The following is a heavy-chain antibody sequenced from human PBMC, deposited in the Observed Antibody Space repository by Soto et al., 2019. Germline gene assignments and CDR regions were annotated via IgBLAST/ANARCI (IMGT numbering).Heavy chain of an antibody. CDR2: IIPILGIA. CDR1: GGTFSSYT. CDR3: ARAVQYDILTGYYFDY. Sequence: QVQLVQSGAEVKKPGSSVKVSCKASGGTFSSYTISWVRQAPGQGLEWMGRIIPILGIANYAQKFQGRVTITADKSTSTAYMELSSLRSEDTAVYYCARAVQYDILTGYYFDYWGQGTLVTVSS. D-gene: IGHD3-9*01. V-gene: IGHV1-69*02. J-gene: IGHJ4*02.